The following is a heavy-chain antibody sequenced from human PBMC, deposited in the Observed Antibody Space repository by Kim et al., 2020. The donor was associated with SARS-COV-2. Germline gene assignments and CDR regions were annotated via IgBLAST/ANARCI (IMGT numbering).Heavy chain of an antibody. J-gene: IGHJ5*02. D-gene: IGHD3-16*02. CDR2: IYYSGST. CDR1: GGSISSYY. Sequence: SETLSLTCTVSGGSISSYYWSWIRQPPGKGLEWIGYIYYSGSTNYNPSLKSRVTISVDTSKNQFSLKLSSVTAADTAVYYCARVIGYMRGFDPWGQGTLVTVSS. CDR3: ARVIGYMRGFDP. V-gene: IGHV4-59*13.